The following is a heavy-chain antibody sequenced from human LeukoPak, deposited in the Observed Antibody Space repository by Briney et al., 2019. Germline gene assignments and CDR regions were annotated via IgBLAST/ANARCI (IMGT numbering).Heavy chain of an antibody. CDR2: ISAYNGNT. D-gene: IGHD3-10*01. CDR1: GYTFTSYG. J-gene: IGHJ6*04. CDR3: ARGLWFGEFIPNGMDV. V-gene: IGHV1-18*04. Sequence: ASVKVSCKASGYTFTSYGISWVRQAPGQGLEWMGWISAYNGNTNYAQKLQGRVTMTTDTSTSTAYMELRSLRSDDTAVYYRARGLWFGEFIPNGMDVWGKGTTVTVSS.